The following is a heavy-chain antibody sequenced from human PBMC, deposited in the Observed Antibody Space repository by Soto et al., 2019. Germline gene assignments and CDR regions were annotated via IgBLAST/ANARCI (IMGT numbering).Heavy chain of an antibody. J-gene: IGHJ4*02. D-gene: IGHD3-22*01. CDR3: ASSYSGYLDN. V-gene: IGHV4-31*03. Sequence: SETLSLTCTVSGGSMSSGAYYWSWVRQHPGKGLEWIGYIYYSGNTYYNPSLRSRITISVDTSNNQFSLKLSSVTDADTAVYYCASSYSGYLDNWGQGTRVTVSS. CDR2: IYYSGNT. CDR1: GGSMSSGAYY.